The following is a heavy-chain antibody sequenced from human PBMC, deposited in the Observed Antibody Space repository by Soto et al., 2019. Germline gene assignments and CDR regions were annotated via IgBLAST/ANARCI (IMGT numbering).Heavy chain of an antibody. CDR1: GGSFSGYY. CDR3: ARGTARITIFGVVTRNPFDY. D-gene: IGHD3-3*01. CDR2: INHSGST. Sequence: QVQLQQWGAGLLKPSETLSLTCAVYGGSFSGYYWSWIRQPPGKGLEWIGEINHSGSTNYNPSLKSRVTISVDASKNQFLLKLSSVTAADTAVYYCARGTARITIFGVVTRNPFDYWGQGTLVTVSS. V-gene: IGHV4-34*01. J-gene: IGHJ4*02.